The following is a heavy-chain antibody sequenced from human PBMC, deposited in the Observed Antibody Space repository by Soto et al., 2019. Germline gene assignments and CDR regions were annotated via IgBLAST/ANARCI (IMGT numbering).Heavy chain of an antibody. J-gene: IGHJ4*02. CDR2: INTYNGMT. CDR3: AKSPRGEMATD. V-gene: IGHV1-18*01. D-gene: IGHD5-12*01. CDR1: GYTFINYH. Sequence: QVQLVQSGGEVKKPGASVTVSCKASGYTFINYHITWLRQAPGQGLEWMAWINTYNGMTDYAQKFQGRVTMTRDTATSTAYMERRNLGSDDTAVYFCAKSPRGEMATDWGQGTLVTVSS.